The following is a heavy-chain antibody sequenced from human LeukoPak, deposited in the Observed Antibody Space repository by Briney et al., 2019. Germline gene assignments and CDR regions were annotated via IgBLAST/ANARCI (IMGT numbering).Heavy chain of an antibody. CDR2: ISSSSSYI. CDR1: GFTFSSYS. CDR3: ARDPYDILTGYPSYYFDY. J-gene: IGHJ4*02. V-gene: IGHV3-21*01. D-gene: IGHD3-9*01. Sequence: GGSLRLSCAASGFTFSSYSMNWVRQAPGKGLEWVSSISSSSSYIYYADSVKGRFTISRDNAKNSLYLQMNSLRAEDTAVYYGARDPYDILTGYPSYYFDYWGQGTLVTVYS.